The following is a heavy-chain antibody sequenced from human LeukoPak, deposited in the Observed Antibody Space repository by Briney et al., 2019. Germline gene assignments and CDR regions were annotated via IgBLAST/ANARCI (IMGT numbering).Heavy chain of an antibody. Sequence: PGGSLRLSCAASGFTFSSYAMSWVRQAPGKGLEWVSAISGSGGSTYYADSVKGRFTISRDNSKNTLYLQMNSLRAEDTAVYYCAKGKRFGVVPAGHTNWFDPWGQGTLVTVSS. J-gene: IGHJ5*02. CDR3: AKGKRFGVVPAGHTNWFDP. CDR1: GFTFSSYA. CDR2: ISGSGGST. D-gene: IGHD2-2*01. V-gene: IGHV3-23*01.